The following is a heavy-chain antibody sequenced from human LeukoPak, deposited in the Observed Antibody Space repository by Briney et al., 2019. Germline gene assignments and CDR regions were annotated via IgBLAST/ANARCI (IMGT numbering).Heavy chain of an antibody. D-gene: IGHD2-2*01. Sequence: ASVKVSCKASGYTFTSYGISWVRQAPGQGLEWMGWISAYNSNTNYAQKLQGRVTMTTDTSTSTAYMELRSLRSDDTAVHYCARDLPTPYCSSTSCYERYWFDPWGQGTLVTVSS. CDR3: ARDLPTPYCSSTSCYERYWFDP. J-gene: IGHJ5*02. V-gene: IGHV1-18*01. CDR1: GYTFTSYG. CDR2: ISAYNSNT.